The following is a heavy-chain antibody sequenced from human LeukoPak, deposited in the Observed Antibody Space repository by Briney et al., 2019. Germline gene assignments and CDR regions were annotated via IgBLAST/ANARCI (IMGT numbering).Heavy chain of an antibody. D-gene: IGHD5-18*01. J-gene: IGHJ4*02. CDR2: ISSSGGST. CDR3: AKDGGAQLWLRGPHDF. CDR1: GFTLSSYA. Sequence: GGSLRLSCAASGFTLSSYAMSWVRQAPGKGLEWVSAISSSGGSTYYADSVKGRFTISRDNSKNTLYLQMNSLRAEDTAVYYCAKDGGAQLWLRGPHDFWGQGTLVTVSS. V-gene: IGHV3-23*01.